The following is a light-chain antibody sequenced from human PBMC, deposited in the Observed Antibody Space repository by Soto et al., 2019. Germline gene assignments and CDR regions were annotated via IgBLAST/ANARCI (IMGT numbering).Light chain of an antibody. CDR3: SSYTGTNTLV. CDR2: DVT. CDR1: SNDVGDYNY. J-gene: IGLJ2*01. V-gene: IGLV2-14*03. Sequence: QSALTQPASVSGSPGQSITISCTGTSNDVGDYNYVSWYQHHPGKAPKLMIYDVTNRPSGVSNRFSGSKSGNTASLTISGLQAEDEADYFCSSYTGTNTLVFGGGTQLTVL.